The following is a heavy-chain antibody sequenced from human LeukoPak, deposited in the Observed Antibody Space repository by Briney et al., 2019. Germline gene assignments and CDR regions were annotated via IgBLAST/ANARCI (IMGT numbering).Heavy chain of an antibody. Sequence: SETLSLTCTVSYYSISSGYYWVWIRQPPGKGLEWIGTIYHNGSTFYNPSLKSRVTISVDTSKNQFSLILNSVTAADTAVYYCARETFILVRGVAVGYFDLWGRGTLVTVSS. V-gene: IGHV4-38-2*02. CDR1: YYSISSGYY. CDR3: ARETFILVRGVAVGYFDL. D-gene: IGHD3-10*01. J-gene: IGHJ2*01. CDR2: IYHNGST.